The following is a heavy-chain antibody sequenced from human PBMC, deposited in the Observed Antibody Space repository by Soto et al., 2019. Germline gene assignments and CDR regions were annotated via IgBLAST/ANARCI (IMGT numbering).Heavy chain of an antibody. J-gene: IGHJ4*02. D-gene: IGHD3-10*01. CDR2: IKQDGSER. CDR1: GFTFSSYW. CDR3: ARDSRLDYYGSGSYSPAFDY. V-gene: IGHV3-7*04. Sequence: EVQVVDSGGGLVQPGGSLRLSCAASGFTFSSYWMTWFRQAPGKGLEWVADIKQDGSERYYVDSVKGRFTISRDNAKNSVYLQMKSLRAEDTAVYYCARDSRLDYYGSGSYSPAFDYWGQGTLVTVSS.